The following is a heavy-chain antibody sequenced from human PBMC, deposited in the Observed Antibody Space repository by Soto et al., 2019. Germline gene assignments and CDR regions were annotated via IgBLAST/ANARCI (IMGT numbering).Heavy chain of an antibody. Sequence: GESLKISCKGSGYSFTSYWIGWVRQMPGKGLEWMGIIYPGDSDTRYSPSFQGQVTISADKSISTAYLQWSSLKASDTAMYYCARLTYYYDSSGYYSTGPLDYWGQGTLVTVSS. CDR3: ARLTYYYDSSGYYSTGPLDY. CDR2: IYPGDSDT. J-gene: IGHJ4*02. D-gene: IGHD3-22*01. CDR1: GYSFTSYW. V-gene: IGHV5-51*01.